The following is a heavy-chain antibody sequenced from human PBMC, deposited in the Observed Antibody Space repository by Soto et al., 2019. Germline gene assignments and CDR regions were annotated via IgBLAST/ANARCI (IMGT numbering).Heavy chain of an antibody. D-gene: IGHD2-8*02. Sequence: GGSLRLSCAASGFTCSSYDMSWVRQAPGKGLEWVSTILVGGSTHYPDSVKGRFAISRDNSKNTVFLQMNSLTPGDTAVYYCAKATATGGGAFDICGQGTVVTVSS. V-gene: IGHV3-23*01. CDR1: GFTCSSYD. CDR3: AKATATGGGAFDI. J-gene: IGHJ3*02. CDR2: ILVGGST.